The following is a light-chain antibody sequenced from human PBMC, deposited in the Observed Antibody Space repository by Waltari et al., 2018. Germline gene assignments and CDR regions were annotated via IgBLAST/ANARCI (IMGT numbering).Light chain of an antibody. CDR3: QQSSSTPIYT. V-gene: IGKV1-39*01. Sequence: DIQMTQFPSSLSASFGDRVTMTCRASQNINNYLHWYQQKPGKAPKLLIYRVSTLQDGVPSRFSGSGSGTDLTLTISSLQPDDLGTYYCQQSSSTPIYTFGQGTKLELK. CDR1: QNINNY. J-gene: IGKJ2*01. CDR2: RVS.